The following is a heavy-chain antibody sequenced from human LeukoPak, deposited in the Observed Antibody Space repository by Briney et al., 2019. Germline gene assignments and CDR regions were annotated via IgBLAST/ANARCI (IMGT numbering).Heavy chain of an antibody. CDR1: GGSITSYY. D-gene: IGHD3-3*01. CDR3: AREKAGPVIFGVVVIDAFDI. V-gene: IGHV4-4*07. CDR2: IYVSGTT. Sequence: PSETLSLTCTVSGGSITSYYWSWIRQAAGKGLEWIGRIYVSGTTNYNPSLRSRITMSLDTSKNQLSLALTSVTAADTAVYYCAREKAGPVIFGVVVIDAFDIWGRGTRVTVSS. J-gene: IGHJ3*02.